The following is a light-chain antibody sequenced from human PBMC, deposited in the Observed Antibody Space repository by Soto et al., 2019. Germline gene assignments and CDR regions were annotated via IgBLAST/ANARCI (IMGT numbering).Light chain of an antibody. CDR1: QSLLHITGETF. CDR3: MQSTQLPPT. J-gene: IGKJ5*01. V-gene: IGKV2D-29*02. CDR2: DVS. Sequence: DVVMTQTPLSLSVAPGQPASISCKSSQSLLHITGETFLFWYLQKPGQSPQLLIYDVSTRVSGVPGSFSGSGSGTDFTLKISRVDTDDVCIYYCMQSTQLPPTFGQGTRLGIE.